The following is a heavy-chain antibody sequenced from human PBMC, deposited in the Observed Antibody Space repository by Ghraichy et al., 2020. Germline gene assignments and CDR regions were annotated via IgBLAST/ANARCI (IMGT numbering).Heavy chain of an antibody. J-gene: IGHJ5*02. CDR1: GFTFSSYW. CDR3: ARDLRQWVYGSGSPENWFDP. V-gene: IGHV3-74*03. Sequence: GGSLRLSCAASGFTFSSYWMHWVRQAPGKGLVWVSRISTDGSSTTYADSVKGRFTISRDNAKNTLYLQMNSLRAEDTAVYYCARDLRQWVYGSGSPENWFDPWGQGTLVTVSS. D-gene: IGHD3-10*01. CDR2: ISTDGSST.